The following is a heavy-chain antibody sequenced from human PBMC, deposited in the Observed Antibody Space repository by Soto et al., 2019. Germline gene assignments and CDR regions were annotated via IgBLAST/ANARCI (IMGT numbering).Heavy chain of an antibody. CDR2: ISHSGSR. Sequence: QVQLQQWGAGLLKASETLSLTCVVSGGSFSGYFWTWIRQSPGRGLEWIGEISHSGSRNYNPACQSRVLISFDSSKNHVSLKLSSVTAAASATYFCARGLAYDRPITVAEPFDSWGQGTLVTVSS. V-gene: IGHV4-34*02. CDR3: ARGLAYDRPITVAEPFDS. CDR1: GGSFSGYF. D-gene: IGHD6-19*01. J-gene: IGHJ4*02.